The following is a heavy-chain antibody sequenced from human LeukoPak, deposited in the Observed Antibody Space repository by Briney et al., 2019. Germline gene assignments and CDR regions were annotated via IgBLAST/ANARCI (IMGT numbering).Heavy chain of an antibody. J-gene: IGHJ6*02. D-gene: IGHD3-9*01. CDR2: ISAYNGNT. CDR3: ARDIYDILTGPPSDYYYYYGMDV. V-gene: IGHV1-18*01. Sequence: ASVKVSCKASGYTFTSYGISWVRQAPGQGLEWMGWISAYNGNTNYAQKLQGRVTMTTDTSTSTAYMELRSLRSDDTAVYYCARDIYDILTGPPSDYYYYYGMDVWGQGTTVTVSS. CDR1: GYTFTSYG.